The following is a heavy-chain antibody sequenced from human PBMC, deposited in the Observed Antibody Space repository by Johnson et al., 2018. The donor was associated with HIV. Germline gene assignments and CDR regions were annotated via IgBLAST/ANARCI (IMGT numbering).Heavy chain of an antibody. CDR2: ISYDGSNK. CDR1: GFTFSSYA. Sequence: QMMLVESGGGVVQPGRSLRLSCAASGFTFSSYAMHWVRQAPGKGLEWVAVISYDGSNKYYADSVKGRFTISRDNSTNTLYLQMSSLRAEDTAVYYCSRAGAAAGPTDAFDIWGQETMVTVSS. V-gene: IGHV3-30-3*01. CDR3: SRAGAAAGPTDAFDI. J-gene: IGHJ3*02. D-gene: IGHD6-13*01.